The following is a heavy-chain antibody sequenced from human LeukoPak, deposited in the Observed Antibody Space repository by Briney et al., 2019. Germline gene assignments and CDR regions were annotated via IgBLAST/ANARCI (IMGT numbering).Heavy chain of an antibody. CDR1: GGSISNSNW. CDR2: ISHSGST. J-gene: IGHJ6*02. D-gene: IGHD2-2*01. CDR3: AGLLPTHGTTYYFYGMDV. V-gene: IGHV4-4*02. Sequence: SETLSLTCTVSGGSISNSNWWNWVRQPPGKGLEWIGEISHSGSTNYSPSPESRVIIPVDKSKNHFSLKLRSVTAADTAVYYCAGLLPTHGTTYYFYGMDVWGRGTTVTVSS.